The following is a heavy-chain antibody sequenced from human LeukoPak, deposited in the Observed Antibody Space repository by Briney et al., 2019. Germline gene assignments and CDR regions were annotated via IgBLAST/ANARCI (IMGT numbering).Heavy chain of an antibody. CDR1: GGSIISGGSY. D-gene: IGHD1-26*01. CDR3: ARYSSGATSAFDI. J-gene: IGHJ3*02. CDR2: IFYSGIT. Sequence: SETLSLTCTVSGGSIISGGSYWGWIRQPPGKGLEWIGSIFYSGITYYNPSLRGRVTISVNPSQNQFSLKLSSVTAADTAVYYCARYSSGATSAFDIWGQGTMVTVSS. V-gene: IGHV4-39*07.